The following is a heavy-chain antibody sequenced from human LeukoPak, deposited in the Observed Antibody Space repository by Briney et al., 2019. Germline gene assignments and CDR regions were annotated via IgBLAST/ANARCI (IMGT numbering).Heavy chain of an antibody. CDR3: TRESDEIEVGATVNWFDP. D-gene: IGHD1-26*01. CDR2: IIPIFGTA. CDR1: GGTFSSYA. V-gene: IGHV1-69*13. J-gene: IGHJ5*02. Sequence: GASVKVSCKASGGTFSSYAISWVRQAPGQGLEWMGGIIPIFGTANYAQKFQGRVTITADESTSTAYMELSSLRSEDTAVYYCTRESDEIEVGATVNWFDPWGQGTLVTVSS.